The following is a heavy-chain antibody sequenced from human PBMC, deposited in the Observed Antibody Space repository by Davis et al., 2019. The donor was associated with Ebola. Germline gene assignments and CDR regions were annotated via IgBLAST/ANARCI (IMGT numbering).Heavy chain of an antibody. V-gene: IGHV3-15*01. J-gene: IGHJ4*02. CDR1: GFTFSNAW. Sequence: GESLKISCAASGFTFSNAWMSWVRQAPGKGLEWVGRIKSKTDGGTTDYAAPVKGRFTISRDDSKNTLYLQMNSLKTEDTAVYYCNTDPHPHLADYRDFWGQGTLVTVSS. CDR3: NTDPHPHLADYRDF. D-gene: IGHD6-19*01. CDR2: IKSKTDGGTT.